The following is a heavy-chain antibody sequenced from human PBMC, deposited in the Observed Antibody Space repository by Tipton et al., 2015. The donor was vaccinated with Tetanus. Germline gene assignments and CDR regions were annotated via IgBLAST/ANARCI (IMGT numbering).Heavy chain of an antibody. V-gene: IGHV4-39*01. CDR3: ARRGGDFLTGYYDS. CDR1: GGSISSPNYY. CDR2: VYYSGST. Sequence: TLSLTCTVSGGSISSPNYYWGWIRQPPGKGMEWIGSVYYSGSTSYNPSLKSRVTISVDTSKNQFSLELNSVTAADTAVYYCARRGGDFLTGYYDSWGQGTLVTVSS. J-gene: IGHJ4*02. D-gene: IGHD3-9*01.